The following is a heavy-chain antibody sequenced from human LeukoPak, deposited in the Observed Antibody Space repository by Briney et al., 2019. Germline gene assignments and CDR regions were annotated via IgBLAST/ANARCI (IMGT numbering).Heavy chain of an antibody. Sequence: ASVKVSCKASGYTFTGYYMHWVRQSPGQGLEWLGWINPNSAGTNYAQKFQGRVTMTRDTSISTAYMELSRLRSDDTAVYHCARGHPWNRVAATLGSRYSMDVWGKGTTVTISS. V-gene: IGHV1-2*02. CDR1: GYTFTGYY. CDR3: ARGHPWNRVAATLGSRYSMDV. CDR2: INPNSAGT. J-gene: IGHJ6*03. D-gene: IGHD2-15*01.